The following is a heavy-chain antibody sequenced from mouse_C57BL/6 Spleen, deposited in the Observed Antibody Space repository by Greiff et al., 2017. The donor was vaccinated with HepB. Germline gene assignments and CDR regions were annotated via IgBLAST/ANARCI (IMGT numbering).Heavy chain of an antibody. D-gene: IGHD3-1*01. Sequence: VQLQQSGPGLVQPSQSLSITCTVSGFSLTSYGVHWVRQSPGKGLEWLGVIWSGGSTDYNAAFISRLSISKDNSKSQVFFKMNSLQADDTAIYYCARTGGTAQATLAYWGQGTLVTVSA. CDR1: GFSLTSYG. CDR2: IWSGGST. CDR3: ARTGGTAQATLAY. V-gene: IGHV2-2*01. J-gene: IGHJ3*01.